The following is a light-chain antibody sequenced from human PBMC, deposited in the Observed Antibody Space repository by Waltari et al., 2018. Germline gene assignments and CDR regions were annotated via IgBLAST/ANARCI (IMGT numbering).Light chain of an antibody. Sequence: EIMLTQSPGILSLSPGERATLSCRASHSSSRYLAWYQQKPGQAPRLLIYDAASRATGIPDRFSGSGSGTDFSLTISRLEPEDSAVYYCQKYGTLPATFGQGTKVEIK. CDR2: DAA. J-gene: IGKJ1*01. CDR3: QKYGTLPAT. CDR1: HSSSRY. V-gene: IGKV3-20*01.